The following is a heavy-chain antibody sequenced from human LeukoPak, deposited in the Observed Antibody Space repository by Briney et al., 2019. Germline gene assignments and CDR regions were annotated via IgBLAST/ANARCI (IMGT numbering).Heavy chain of an antibody. Sequence: PGGSLRLSCAASGFTFSSYSMNWVRQVPGKGLEWVSSISSSSSYIYYADSVKGRFTISRDNAKNSLYLQMNSLRAEDTAVYYCARTIVGAEGHAFDIWGQGTMVTVSS. J-gene: IGHJ3*02. V-gene: IGHV3-21*01. CDR1: GFTFSSYS. CDR2: ISSSSSYI. CDR3: ARTIVGAEGHAFDI. D-gene: IGHD1-26*01.